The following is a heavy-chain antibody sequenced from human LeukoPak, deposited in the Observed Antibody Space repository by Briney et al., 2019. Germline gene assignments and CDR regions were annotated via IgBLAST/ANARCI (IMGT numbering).Heavy chain of an antibody. D-gene: IGHD3-22*01. V-gene: IGHV4-34*01. CDR1: GGSFSGYY. CDR2: INHSGST. J-gene: IGHJ2*01. Sequence: SETLSLTCAVYGGSFSGYYWSWIRQPPGKGLEWIGEINHSGSTNYNPSLKSRVTISVDTSKNQFSLKLSSVTAADTAVYYCASSAYYDSSGYYYRDFWYFDLWGRGTLVTVSS. CDR3: ASSAYYDSSGYYYRDFWYFDL.